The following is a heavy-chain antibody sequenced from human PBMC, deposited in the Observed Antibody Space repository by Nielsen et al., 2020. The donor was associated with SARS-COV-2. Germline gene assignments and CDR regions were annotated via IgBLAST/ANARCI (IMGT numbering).Heavy chain of an antibody. CDR2: ISWNSGSI. CDR3: AKDGHSSGWYGAPDY. V-gene: IGHV3-9*01. J-gene: IGHJ4*02. D-gene: IGHD6-19*01. CDR1: GFTFDDYA. Sequence: GGPLRLSCAASGFTFDDYAMHWVRQAPGKGLEWVSGISWNSGSIGYADSVKGRFTISRDNAKNSLHLQMNSLRAEDTALYYCAKDGHSSGWYGAPDYWGQGTLVTVSS.